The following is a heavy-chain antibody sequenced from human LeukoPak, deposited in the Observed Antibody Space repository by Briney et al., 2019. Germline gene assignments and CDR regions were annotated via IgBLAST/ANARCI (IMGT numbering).Heavy chain of an antibody. CDR3: ARGRRGSSGYYYSDY. J-gene: IGHJ4*02. Sequence: ASVKVSCKASGYTFTSYDINWVRQATGQGLEWMGWMNPNSGNTGYAQKFQGRVTITRNTSISTAYMELSSLRSEDTAVYYCARGRRGSSGYYYSDYWGQGTLVTVSS. CDR2: MNPNSGNT. V-gene: IGHV1-8*03. D-gene: IGHD3-22*01. CDR1: GYTFTSYD.